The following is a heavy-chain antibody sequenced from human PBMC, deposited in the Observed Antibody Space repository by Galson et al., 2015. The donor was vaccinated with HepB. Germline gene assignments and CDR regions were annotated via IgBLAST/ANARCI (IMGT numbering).Heavy chain of an antibody. J-gene: IGHJ3*02. CDR3: ARDHPYDSSGYYHIRGAAFDI. CDR1: GGTFSSYA. Sequence: SVKVSCKASGGTFSSYAISWVRQAPGQGLEWMGGIIPIFGTTNYAQKFQGRVTITADESTSTAYMELSSLRSEDTAVYYCARDHPYDSSGYYHIRGAAFDIWGQGTMVTVSS. CDR2: IIPIFGTT. V-gene: IGHV1-69*13. D-gene: IGHD3-22*01.